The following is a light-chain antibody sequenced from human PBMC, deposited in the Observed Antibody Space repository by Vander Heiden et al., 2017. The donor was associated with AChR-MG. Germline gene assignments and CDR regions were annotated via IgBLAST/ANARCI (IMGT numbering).Light chain of an antibody. CDR2: EVN. Sequence: QSALTQPPSASGSPGQLVTISCTGTSSDVGGYNYVSWYQQHPGKAPKLMIYEVNKRPSGVPDRFSGSKSGNTASLTVSGLQAEDEADYYCSSYAGSNNLGVFGTGTKVTVL. V-gene: IGLV2-8*01. CDR1: SSDVGGYNY. CDR3: SSYAGSNNLGV. J-gene: IGLJ1*01.